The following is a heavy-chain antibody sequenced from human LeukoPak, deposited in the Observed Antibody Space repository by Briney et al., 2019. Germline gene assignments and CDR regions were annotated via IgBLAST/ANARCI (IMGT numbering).Heavy chain of an antibody. CDR2: ISSSSSTI. Sequence: GGSLRLSCAASGFTFSSYSMNWVRQAPGKGLEWVSYISSSSSTIYYADSVKGRFTISRDNSKNTLYLQMNSLRAEDTAVYYCTGNYYGSGSYADFDYWGQGTLVTVSS. J-gene: IGHJ4*02. V-gene: IGHV3-48*01. CDR3: TGNYYGSGSYADFDY. CDR1: GFTFSSYS. D-gene: IGHD3-10*01.